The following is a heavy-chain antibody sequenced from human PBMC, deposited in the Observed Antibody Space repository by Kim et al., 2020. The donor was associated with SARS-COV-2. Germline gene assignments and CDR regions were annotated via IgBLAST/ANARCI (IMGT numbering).Heavy chain of an antibody. Sequence: AVSVKSRITINPDTSKNQFSLQLNSVTPEDTAVYYCARGYPVAREDAFDIWGQGTMVTVSS. V-gene: IGHV6-1*01. J-gene: IGHJ3*02. CDR3: ARGYPVAREDAFDI. D-gene: IGHD5-12*01.